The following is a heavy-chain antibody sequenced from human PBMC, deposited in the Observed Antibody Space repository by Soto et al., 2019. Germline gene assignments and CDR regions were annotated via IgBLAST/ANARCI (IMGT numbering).Heavy chain of an antibody. CDR3: AKVPLRPYYFDY. V-gene: IGHV3-21*04. CDR1: GVSFSSFS. D-gene: IGHD4-17*01. CDR2: ILSSSGSI. Sequence: GGSLRLSCAASGVSFSSFSFNWVGQAPGKGLEWVSFILSSSGSIYYADSVKGRFTISRDNAKNSLYLQMNSMKDEDTAVYYSAKVPLRPYYFDYWGQGTLVTVSS. J-gene: IGHJ4*02.